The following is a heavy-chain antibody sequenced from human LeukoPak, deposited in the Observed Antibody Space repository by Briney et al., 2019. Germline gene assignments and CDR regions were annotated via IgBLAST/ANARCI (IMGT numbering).Heavy chain of an antibody. J-gene: IGHJ4*02. CDR3: ARGGTWIQLWLGDY. CDR2: IDHSGHT. CDR1: GYSLSSGYY. D-gene: IGHD5-18*01. Sequence: PSETLSLTCTVSGYSLSSGYYWGWIRKPPGKGPECIGSIDHSGHTYYNPSLKSRVTISVDTSKNQYSLKLSSVTAADTAVYYCARGGTWIQLWLGDYWGQGILVTVSS. V-gene: IGHV4-38-2*02.